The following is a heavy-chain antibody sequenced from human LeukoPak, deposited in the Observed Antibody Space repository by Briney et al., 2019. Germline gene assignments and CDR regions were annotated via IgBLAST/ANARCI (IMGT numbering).Heavy chain of an antibody. V-gene: IGHV4-59*12. CDR3: ASRSGYSYGDFDY. Sequence: SETLSLTCTVSGGSISSYYWSWIRQPPGKELEWIGIIYSSGSTYSNPSLKSRVTISLDTSKSQLSLKVSSVTAADTAVYYCASRSGYSYGDFDYWGQGTLVTVSS. CDR2: IYSSGST. D-gene: IGHD5-18*01. J-gene: IGHJ4*02. CDR1: GGSISSYY.